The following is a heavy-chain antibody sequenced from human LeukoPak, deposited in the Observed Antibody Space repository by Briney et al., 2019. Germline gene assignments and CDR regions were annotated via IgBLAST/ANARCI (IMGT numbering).Heavy chain of an antibody. J-gene: IGHJ4*02. CDR3: AREGRGAAAVYFDY. Sequence: PGGSLRLSCAASGFTFSSYSMNWVRQAPGKGLEWVSSISSSSSYIYYADSVKGRFTISRDNAKNSLYLQMNSLRAEDTAVYYCAREGRGAAAVYFDYRGQGTLVTVSS. CDR1: GFTFSSYS. D-gene: IGHD6-13*01. V-gene: IGHV3-21*01. CDR2: ISSSSSYI.